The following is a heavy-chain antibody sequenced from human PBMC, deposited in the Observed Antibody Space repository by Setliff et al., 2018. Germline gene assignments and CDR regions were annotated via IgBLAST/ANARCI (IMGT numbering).Heavy chain of an antibody. CDR2: IGAYTGNT. Sequence: ASVKVSCKASGYTFAESIVNWVRQAPGQGLEWMGWIGAYTGNTNYAQKFQGRVTMTTDTSTSTAYMELRSLRSDDTAVYYCSRLVRYCTTTTCQSVPGAEVWGQGTLVTVSS. CDR3: SRLVRYCTTTTCQSVPGAEV. D-gene: IGHD2-8*01. CDR1: GYTFAESI. V-gene: IGHV1-18*04. J-gene: IGHJ4*02.